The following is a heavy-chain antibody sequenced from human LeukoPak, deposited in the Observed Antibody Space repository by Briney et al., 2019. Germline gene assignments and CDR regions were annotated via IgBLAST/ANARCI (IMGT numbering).Heavy chain of an antibody. CDR3: ARGLGRYSSGWYWGAY. J-gene: IGHJ4*02. D-gene: IGHD6-19*01. CDR1: GYTFTSYD. V-gene: IGHV1-8*01. Sequence: VASVKVSCKASGYTFTSYDINWVRQATGQGLEWMGWMNPNSGNTGYAQKFQGRVTMTRNTSLSTAYMELSSLRSEDTAVYYCARGLGRYSSGWYWGAYWGQGTLVTVSS. CDR2: MNPNSGNT.